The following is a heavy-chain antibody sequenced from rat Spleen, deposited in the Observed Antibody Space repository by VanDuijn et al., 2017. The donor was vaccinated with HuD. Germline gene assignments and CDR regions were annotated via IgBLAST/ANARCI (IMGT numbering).Heavy chain of an antibody. CDR2: IKAKSNNYAT. Sequence: EVQLVESGGGLVQPGRSMKLSCAASGFTFSTAWMYWYRQFPEKQLEWVARIKAKSNNYATDYTESVKGRFTISRDDSKSSIYLQMNNLKEEDTAIYYCASYDWGQGVMVTVSS. D-gene: IGHD1-7*01. J-gene: IGHJ2*01. CDR3: ASYD. V-gene: IGHV6-6*01. CDR1: GFTFSTAW.